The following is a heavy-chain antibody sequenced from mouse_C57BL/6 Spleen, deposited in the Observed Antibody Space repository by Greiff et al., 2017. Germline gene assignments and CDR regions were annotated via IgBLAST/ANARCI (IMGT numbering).Heavy chain of an antibody. CDR3: ARVYDYDGTWFAY. D-gene: IGHD2-4*01. J-gene: IGHJ3*01. Sequence: QVTLKECGPGILQSSQTLSLTCSFSGFSLSTSGMGVSWIRQPSGKGLEWLAHIYWDDDKRYNPSLKSRLTISKDTSRNQVFLKITSVDTADTATYYCARVYDYDGTWFAYWGQGTLVTVSA. CDR1: GFSLSTSGMG. CDR2: IYWDDDK. V-gene: IGHV8-12*01.